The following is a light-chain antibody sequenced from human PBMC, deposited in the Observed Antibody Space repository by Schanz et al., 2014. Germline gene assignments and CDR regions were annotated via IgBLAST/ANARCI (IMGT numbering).Light chain of an antibody. Sequence: QSALTQPASVSGSPGQSITISCTGTSSDVGGYNFVSWYQQHPGKAPKLMIHDVSNRPSGGSNRFSGSKSGNTASLTISGLQAEDEADYYCSSYTSSNTGVFGGGTKLTVL. CDR1: SSDVGGYNF. CDR2: DVS. V-gene: IGLV2-14*01. CDR3: SSYTSSNTGV. J-gene: IGLJ3*02.